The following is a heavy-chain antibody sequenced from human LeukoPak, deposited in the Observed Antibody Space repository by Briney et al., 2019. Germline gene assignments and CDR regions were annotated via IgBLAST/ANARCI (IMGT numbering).Heavy chain of an antibody. CDR1: GFTFSSYW. CDR2: MNSDGSST. CDR3: ARILGSSGWYY. J-gene: IGHJ4*02. D-gene: IGHD6-19*01. V-gene: IGHV3-74*01. Sequence: GGSLRLSCAASGFTFSSYWMHWVRQAPGKGLVWVSRMNSDGSSTIYADSVKGRFTISRDNAKNTLYLQMNSLRAEDTAVHYCARILGSSGWYYWGQGTLVTVSS.